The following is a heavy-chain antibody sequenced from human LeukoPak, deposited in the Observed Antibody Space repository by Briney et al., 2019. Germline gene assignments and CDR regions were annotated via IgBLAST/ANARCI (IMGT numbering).Heavy chain of an antibody. J-gene: IGHJ6*03. CDR2: ISGSGGST. V-gene: IGHV3-23*01. D-gene: IGHD4-23*01. CDR3: ARHYGSIRPNFYYFYTDV. Sequence: AGSLCLTCAASGFTISSYGLSWVWQPQGTGLEWVSVISGSGGSTYYADSVKGRFTISRVNSTSTLYLQRHSLGAAESRLCFCARHYGSIRPNFYYFYTDVWSTETTVTVPS. CDR1: GFTISSYG.